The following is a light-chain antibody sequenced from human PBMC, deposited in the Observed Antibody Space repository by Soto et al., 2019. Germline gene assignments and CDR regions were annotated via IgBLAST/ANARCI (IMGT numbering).Light chain of an antibody. V-gene: IGLV2-23*02. J-gene: IGLJ1*01. Sequence: QSALTQPASVSGSPGQSITISCTGTSRDVGAYNLVSWYQQYPGKAPKLVIYEVSKRPSGVSDRFSGSKSGNTAPLTISGLQADDEADYYCCSYAGSSRIFGTGIKVTVL. CDR1: SRDVGAYNL. CDR2: EVS. CDR3: CSYAGSSRI.